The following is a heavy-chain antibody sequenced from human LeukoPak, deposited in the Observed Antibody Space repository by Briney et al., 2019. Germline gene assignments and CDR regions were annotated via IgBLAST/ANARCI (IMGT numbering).Heavy chain of an antibody. Sequence: PGASVKVSRKASGGTFSSYAISWVRQAPGQGLEWMGWISAYNGNTNYAQKLQGRVTMTTDTSTSTAYMELRSLRSDDTAVYYCARQGFGEVEIDYRGQGTLVTVSS. CDR1: GGTFSSYA. J-gene: IGHJ4*02. CDR3: ARQGFGEVEIDY. D-gene: IGHD3-10*01. CDR2: ISAYNGNT. V-gene: IGHV1-18*01.